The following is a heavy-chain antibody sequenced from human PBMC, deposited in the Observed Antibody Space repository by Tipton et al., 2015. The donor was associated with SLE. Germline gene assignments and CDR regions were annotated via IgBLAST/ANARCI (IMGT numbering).Heavy chain of an antibody. V-gene: IGHV3-53*04. CDR2: IYSGGST. CDR3: ARPNWGWGWYFDL. CDR1: GFTFSDYY. J-gene: IGHJ2*01. Sequence: GSLRLSCAASGFTFSDYYMSWVRQAPGKGLEWVSVIYSGGSTYYADSVKGRFTISRHNSKNTLYLQMNSLRAEDTAVYYCARPNWGWGWYFDLWGRGTLVTVSS. D-gene: IGHD7-27*01.